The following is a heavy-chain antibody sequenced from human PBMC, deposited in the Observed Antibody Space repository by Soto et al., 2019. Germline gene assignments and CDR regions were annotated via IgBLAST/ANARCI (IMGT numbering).Heavy chain of an antibody. CDR1: GVTFSTYA. CDR2: ISFDGRNK. CDR3: VKPPGVMCSYHAFDV. J-gene: IGHJ4*02. V-gene: IGHV3-30-3*02. D-gene: IGHD1-26*01. Sequence: VGSLRLSCVASGVTFSTYAMHWVRQAPGKGLAWVAVISFDGRNKFYADSVKGRFTISRDNSKNTLYLQMNSMRAEDTAVYYCVKPPGVMCSYHAFDVRAQLTLAPVSS.